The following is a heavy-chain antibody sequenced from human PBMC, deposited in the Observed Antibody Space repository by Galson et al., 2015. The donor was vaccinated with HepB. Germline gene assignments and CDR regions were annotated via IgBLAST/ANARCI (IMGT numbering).Heavy chain of an antibody. CDR3: VREGFGEIAFDY. Sequence: SVKVPCKASGYTFSTYAINWVRQAPGQGLEWMGWINTHTGNPTYAPGFTGRFVFSLDSSVTTAYLQITSLKAGDTAVYYCVREGFGEIAFDYWGQGSLVTVSS. CDR2: INTHTGNP. CDR1: GYTFSTYA. J-gene: IGHJ4*02. V-gene: IGHV7-4-1*02. D-gene: IGHD3-10*01.